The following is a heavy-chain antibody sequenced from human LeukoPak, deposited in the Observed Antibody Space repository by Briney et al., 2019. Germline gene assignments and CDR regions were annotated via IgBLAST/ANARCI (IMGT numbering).Heavy chain of an antibody. CDR1: GASISSSAYY. D-gene: IGHD3-10*01. CDR2: IYYSGNT. CDR3: ASLAGVRGVTFDY. V-gene: IGHV4-39*07. Sequence: SETLSLTCIISGASISSSAYYWGWIRQPPGKGLEWIGTIYYSGNTYYNPSLQSRVTISVDTSKNQFSLKLSSVTAADTAVYYCASLAGVRGVTFDYWGQGTLVTVSS. J-gene: IGHJ4*02.